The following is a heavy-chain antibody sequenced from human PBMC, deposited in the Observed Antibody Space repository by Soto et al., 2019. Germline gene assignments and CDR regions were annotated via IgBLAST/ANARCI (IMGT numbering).Heavy chain of an antibody. Sequence: PSETVSLTCTVSGGSISSSSYYWGWIRQPPGKGLEWIGSIYYSGSTYYNPSLKSRVTISVDTSKNQFSLKLSSVTAADTAVYYCARSHANYDFWSGYYYYGMDVWGQGTTVTVSS. J-gene: IGHJ6*02. V-gene: IGHV4-39*01. CDR1: GGSISSSSYY. CDR3: ARSHANYDFWSGYYYYGMDV. D-gene: IGHD3-3*01. CDR2: IYYSGST.